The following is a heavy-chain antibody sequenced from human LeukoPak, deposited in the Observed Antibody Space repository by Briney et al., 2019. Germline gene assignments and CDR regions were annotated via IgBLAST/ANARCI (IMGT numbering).Heavy chain of an antibody. CDR1: GYTFTSYW. CDR3: ARYTYGNWFDP. Sequence: GESLKISCEGSGYTFTSYWIAWVRQMPGKGLEWMGIIYPGDSDTRYSPSFQGQVTISADKSISTAYLQWSSLKASDTAMYYCARYTYGNWFDPWGQGTLVTVSS. CDR2: IYPGDSDT. D-gene: IGHD2-2*02. V-gene: IGHV5-51*01. J-gene: IGHJ5*02.